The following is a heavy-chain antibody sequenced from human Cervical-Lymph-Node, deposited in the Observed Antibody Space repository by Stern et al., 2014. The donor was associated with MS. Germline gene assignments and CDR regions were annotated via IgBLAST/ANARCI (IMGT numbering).Heavy chain of an antibody. CDR2: IYYSGST. V-gene: IGHV4-39*01. Sequence: QVQLQESGPGLVKPSETLSLTCTVSGGSISSSSYYWGWLRQPPGQGLEWIGRIYYSGSTYYNPSLKSRVTITVDTSKNQFSLKLSSVTAADTAVYYCARHILSGSFIFDYWGQGTLVTVSS. CDR1: GGSISSSSYY. D-gene: IGHD1-26*01. J-gene: IGHJ4*02. CDR3: ARHILSGSFIFDY.